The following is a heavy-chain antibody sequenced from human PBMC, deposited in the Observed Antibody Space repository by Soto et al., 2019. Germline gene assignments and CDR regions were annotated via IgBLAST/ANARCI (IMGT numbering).Heavy chain of an antibody. CDR1: GFTFSSYA. Sequence: PGGSLRLSCAACGFTFSSYAMSWVLQPPGKGLEWVAAISGSGGSTYYADSVQGRFTISRDNSKNTLYLQMNSLRAEDTAVYHCAKKSGSSYYYFGYWGQGTLVTVSS. CDR2: ISGSGGST. D-gene: IGHD1-26*01. J-gene: IGHJ4*02. CDR3: AKKSGSSYYYFGY. V-gene: IGHV3-23*01.